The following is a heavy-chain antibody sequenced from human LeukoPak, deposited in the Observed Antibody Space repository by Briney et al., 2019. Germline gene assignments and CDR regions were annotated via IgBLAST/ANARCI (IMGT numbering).Heavy chain of an antibody. CDR1: GFTFSSYE. J-gene: IGHJ4*02. CDR2: IDDSDSRT. Sequence: GGSLRLSCAAPGFTFSSYEMNWVRQAPGKGLEWVSYIDDSDSRTYYADSVKGRFTISTDISKNTLHLEMNSLRAGDTAMYYCARSQLQFCSTTSCYVFDSWGQGTLVTVSS. CDR3: ARSQLQFCSTTSCYVFDS. V-gene: IGHV3-48*03. D-gene: IGHD2-2*01.